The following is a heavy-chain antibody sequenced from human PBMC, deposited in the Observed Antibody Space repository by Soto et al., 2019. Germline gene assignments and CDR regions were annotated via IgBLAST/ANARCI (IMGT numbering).Heavy chain of an antibody. D-gene: IGHD1-26*01. CDR2: IIAIFGTA. CDR1: GGTFSSYT. V-gene: IGHV1-69*01. CDR3: GIYASGSHRRGDWFDP. Sequence: QVQLVQSGAEVKKPGSSVTVSCKASGGTFSSYTISWGRQAPGQGLEWLGGIIAIFGTANDDQKVQGRVTITADESTRTAYKELSSVRSEYTAVHYCGIYASGSHRRGDWFDPWGQGNLGTVSS. J-gene: IGHJ5*02.